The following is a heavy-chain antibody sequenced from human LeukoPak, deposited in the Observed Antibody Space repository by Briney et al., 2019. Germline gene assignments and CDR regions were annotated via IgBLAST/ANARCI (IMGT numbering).Heavy chain of an antibody. CDR3: AKVNGWFGDFDY. Sequence: GGFLRLSCAASGFTFSSYAMNWVRQAPGKGLEWVSGISGSGDTTHYAESVKGRFTISRDNSKNTLYLQTNSLRAEDTAVYYCAKVNGWFGDFDYWGQGTLVTVSS. J-gene: IGHJ4*02. V-gene: IGHV3-23*01. D-gene: IGHD3-10*01. CDR1: GFTFSSYA. CDR2: ISGSGDTT.